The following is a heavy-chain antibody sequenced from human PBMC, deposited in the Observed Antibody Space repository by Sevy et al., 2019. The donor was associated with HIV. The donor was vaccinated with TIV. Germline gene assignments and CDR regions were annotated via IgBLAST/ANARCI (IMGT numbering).Heavy chain of an antibody. D-gene: IGHD3-22*01. CDR1: GYTLTELS. Sequence: ASVKVSCKVSGYTLTELSMHWVRQAPGKGLEWVGTFDPEDGKRIYEPKFKGRLTMTEDTSTETAYMELNSLRSDDTAVYYCATTKDYYDSSGYPFDYWGQGTQVTVSS. J-gene: IGHJ4*02. V-gene: IGHV1-24*01. CDR2: FDPEDGKR. CDR3: ATTKDYYDSSGYPFDY.